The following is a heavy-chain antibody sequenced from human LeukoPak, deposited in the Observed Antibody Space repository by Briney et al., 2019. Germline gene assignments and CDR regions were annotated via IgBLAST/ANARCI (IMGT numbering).Heavy chain of an antibody. CDR3: ARDQWLVRYNWFDP. D-gene: IGHD6-19*01. J-gene: IGHJ5*02. V-gene: IGHV1-3*01. CDR1: GYTFTSYA. Sequence: ASVKVSCKASGYTFTSYAMHWVRQAPGQRLEWMGWINAGNGNTKYSQKFQGRVTITRDTSASTAYMELSSLRSEDTAVYYCARDQWLVRYNWFDPWGQGILVTVSS. CDR2: INAGNGNT.